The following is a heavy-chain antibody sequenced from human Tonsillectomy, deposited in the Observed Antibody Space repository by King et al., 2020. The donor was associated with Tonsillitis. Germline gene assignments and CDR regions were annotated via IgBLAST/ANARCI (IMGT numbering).Heavy chain of an antibody. Sequence: QLQESGPGLVKPSETLSLTCTVSGGSISSYYWSWIRQPPGKGLEWIGYIYYSGSTNYNPSLKSRVTISVDTSKNQFSLKLSSVTAADTAVYYCASGAARPSNWFDPWGQGTLVTVSS. D-gene: IGHD6-6*01. CDR2: IYYSGST. CDR1: GGSISSYY. J-gene: IGHJ5*02. V-gene: IGHV4-59*01. CDR3: ASGAARPSNWFDP.